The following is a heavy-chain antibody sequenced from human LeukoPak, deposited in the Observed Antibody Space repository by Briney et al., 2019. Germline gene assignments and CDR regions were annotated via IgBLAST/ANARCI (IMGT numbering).Heavy chain of an antibody. CDR2: IYSGGST. CDR3: AMGGVEMATIYYFDY. J-gene: IGHJ4*02. D-gene: IGHD5-24*01. V-gene: IGHV3-53*01. Sequence: VIYSGGSTYYADSVKGRFTISRDNSKNTLYLQMNSLRAEDTAVYYCAMGGVEMATIYYFDYWGQGTLVTVSS.